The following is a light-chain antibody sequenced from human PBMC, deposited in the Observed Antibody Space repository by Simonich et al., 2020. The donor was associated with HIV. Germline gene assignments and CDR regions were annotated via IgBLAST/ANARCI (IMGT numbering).Light chain of an antibody. J-gene: IGKJ2*01. CDR2: AAS. V-gene: IGKV1-9*01. Sequence: IQLTQSPSFLSASVGDRGTITCRASQGISSYLAWYQQKPGKAPKLLIYAASTLQSGVPSRFSGSGSGTEFTLTISSLQPEDFATYYCQQLNSYPPYTFGQGTKLEIK. CDR3: QQLNSYPPYT. CDR1: QGISSY.